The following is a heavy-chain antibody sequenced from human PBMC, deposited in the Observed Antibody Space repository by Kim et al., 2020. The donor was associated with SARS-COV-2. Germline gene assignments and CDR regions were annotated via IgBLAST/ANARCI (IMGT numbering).Heavy chain of an antibody. CDR3: TSGGNYYYYGMDV. CDR2: IRSKANSYAT. CDR1: GFTFSGSA. V-gene: IGHV3-73*01. D-gene: IGHD3-16*01. Sequence: GGSLRLSCAASGFTFSGSAMHWVRQASGKGLEWVGRIRSKANSYATAYAASVKGRLTISRDDSKNTAYLQMNSLKTEDTAVYYCTSGGNYYYYGMDVWGQGNTDTVSS. J-gene: IGHJ6*02.